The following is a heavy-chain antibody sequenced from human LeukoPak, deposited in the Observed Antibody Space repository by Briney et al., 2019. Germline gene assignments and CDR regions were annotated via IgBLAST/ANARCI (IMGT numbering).Heavy chain of an antibody. J-gene: IGHJ4*02. CDR2: IYYSGDT. CDR1: GGSVSSGNYY. CDR3: ARDPSGYFNY. V-gene: IGHV4-61*01. Sequence: SETLSLICTVSGGSVSSGNYYWSWIRQPPGKGLEWIGYIYYSGDTNYNPSLKGRVTISVDTSKNQVSLKLSSVTAADTAVYYCARDPSGYFNYWGQGTLVTVSS. D-gene: IGHD3-22*01.